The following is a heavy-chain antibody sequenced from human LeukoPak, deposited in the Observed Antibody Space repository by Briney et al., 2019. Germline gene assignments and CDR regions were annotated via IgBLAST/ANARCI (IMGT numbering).Heavy chain of an antibody. CDR2: IYPGDSDT. V-gene: IGHV5-51*01. D-gene: IGHD2-2*01. CDR1: GYSFTSYW. J-gene: IGHJ4*02. CDR3: ARLGVVPAAILTYYFDY. Sequence: GESLKISCKGSGYSFTSYWIGWVRQMPGEGLEWMGIIYPGDSDTRYSPSFQGQVTISADKSISTAYLQWSSLKASDTAMYYCARLGVVPAAILTYYFDYWGQGTLVTVSS.